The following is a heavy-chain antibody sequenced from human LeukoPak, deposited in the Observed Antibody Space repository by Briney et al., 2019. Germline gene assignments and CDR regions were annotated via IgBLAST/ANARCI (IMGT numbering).Heavy chain of an antibody. V-gene: IGHV3-21*01. CDR2: ISSSSSYI. Sequence: GGSLRLSCAASGSTFSSYSMNWVRQAPGKGLEWVSSISSSSSYIYYADSVKGRFTISRDNAKNSLYLQMNSLRAEDTAVYYCARELQILHAVDYWGQGTLVTVSS. D-gene: IGHD2-15*01. J-gene: IGHJ4*02. CDR1: GSTFSSYS. CDR3: ARELQILHAVDY.